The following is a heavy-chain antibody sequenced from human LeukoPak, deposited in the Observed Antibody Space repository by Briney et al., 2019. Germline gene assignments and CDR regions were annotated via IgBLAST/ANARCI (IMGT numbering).Heavy chain of an antibody. CDR2: INPNTGGT. V-gene: IGHV1-2*02. CDR3: ARDRAGSAWYTTFDY. D-gene: IGHD6-19*01. Sequence: ASVKVSCKASGYTFTGYYIHWVRQAPGQGLEWMGWINPNTGGTKYAQKLQGRVTMTTDTSTSRVYMDLRSLRSDDTAVYYCARDRAGSAWYTTFDYWGLGTLVTVSS. CDR1: GYTFTGYY. J-gene: IGHJ4*02.